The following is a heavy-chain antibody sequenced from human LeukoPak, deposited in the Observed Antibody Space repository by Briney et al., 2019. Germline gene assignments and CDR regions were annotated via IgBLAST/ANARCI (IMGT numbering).Heavy chain of an antibody. CDR1: GFNFGSYD. CDR2: IRGTGRYR. CDR3: ARDLSDVTLDY. D-gene: IGHD2-21*02. Sequence: GGSLRLSCTASGFNFGSYDINWIRQAPGKGLEWISYIRGTGRYRYYSDSVTGRFSISRDNAKNLVYLQMNGLRDDDTAVYYCARDLSDVTLDYWGQGTLVTVSS. V-gene: IGHV3-48*02. J-gene: IGHJ4*02.